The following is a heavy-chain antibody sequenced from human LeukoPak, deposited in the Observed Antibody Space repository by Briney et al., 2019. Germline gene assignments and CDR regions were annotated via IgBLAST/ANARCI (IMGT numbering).Heavy chain of an antibody. CDR1: GFTSSTYN. CDR2: INTDSSSI. D-gene: IGHD1-26*01. V-gene: IGHV3-48*02. Sequence: GGSLKLSCAASGFTSSTYNMNWVRQAPGKGLEWVSYINTDSSSIYYADSVKGRFTISRDNAKDSLYLHMNSLRDEDTAVYYCAIDAWELPLDAFDIWGQGTMVTASS. J-gene: IGHJ3*02. CDR3: AIDAWELPLDAFDI.